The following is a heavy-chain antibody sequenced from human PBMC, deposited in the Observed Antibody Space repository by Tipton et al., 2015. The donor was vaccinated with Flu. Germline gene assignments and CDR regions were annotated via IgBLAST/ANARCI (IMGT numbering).Heavy chain of an antibody. D-gene: IGHD3-22*01. CDR3: ARAVGYDSSGYSKNAFDI. CDR1: GDSVTSGGHY. Sequence: TLSLTCTVSGDSVTSGGHYWTWIRQPAGKGLEWIARISASGSTNYNPSLKSRVTMSVDTSKNQFSLKLSSVTAADTAVYYCARAVGYDSSGYSKNAFDIWGQGTMVTVSS. CDR2: ISASGST. J-gene: IGHJ3*02. V-gene: IGHV4-61*02.